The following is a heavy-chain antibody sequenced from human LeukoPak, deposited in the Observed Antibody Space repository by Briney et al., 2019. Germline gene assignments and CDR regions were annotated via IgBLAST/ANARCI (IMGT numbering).Heavy chain of an antibody. Sequence: GSLRLSCAASGFTFSSYAMHWVRQAPGKGLEYVSAISSNGGSTYYANSVKGRFTISRDNSKNTLYLQMGSLRAEDMAVYYCARDGWQQLAPSFSVYYTDVWGKGTTVTVSS. CDR1: GFTFSSYA. J-gene: IGHJ6*03. CDR3: ARDGWQQLAPSFSVYYTDV. D-gene: IGHD6-13*01. CDR2: ISSNGGST. V-gene: IGHV3-64*01.